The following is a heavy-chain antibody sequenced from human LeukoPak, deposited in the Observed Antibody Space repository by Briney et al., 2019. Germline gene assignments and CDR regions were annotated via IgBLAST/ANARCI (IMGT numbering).Heavy chain of an antibody. J-gene: IGHJ4*02. CDR1: GFTFSSSA. Sequence: GGSLRLSCAASGFTFSSSAMSWVRQAPGKGLEWVSGISNRGDSTYYTDSVKGRFTSSRDNSKNTLYLQMNSLTVEDTAVYYCAKAVSSEYFDYWGQGTLVTVSS. CDR2: ISNRGDST. CDR3: AKAVSSEYFDY. V-gene: IGHV3-23*01.